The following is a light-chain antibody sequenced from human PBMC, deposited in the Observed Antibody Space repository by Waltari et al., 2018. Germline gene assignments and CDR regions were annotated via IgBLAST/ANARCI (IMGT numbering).Light chain of an antibody. CDR2: GAS. Sequence: EIVLTQSPGPLSLSPGASATLSCRASRRVTSNYLAWYQQKPGQAPRLLIHGASSRATDIPDRFSGSGSGTDFTLTINRLEPEDFAVYYCQQFGSSPFTFGQGTRLEIK. J-gene: IGKJ5*01. V-gene: IGKV3-20*01. CDR1: RRVTSNY. CDR3: QQFGSSPFT.